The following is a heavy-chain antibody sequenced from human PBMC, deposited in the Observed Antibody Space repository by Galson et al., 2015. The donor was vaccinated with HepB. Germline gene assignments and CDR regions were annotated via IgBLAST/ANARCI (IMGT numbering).Heavy chain of an antibody. CDR2: ISYDGSNK. CDR3: AKDTYYYDSSGYSVYYYYGMDV. Sequence: SLRLSCAASGFTFSSYGMHWVRQAPGKGLEWVAVISYDGSNKYYADSVKGRFTISRDNSKNTLYLQMNSLRAEDTAVYYCAKDTYYYDSSGYSVYYYYGMDVWGQGTTVTISS. J-gene: IGHJ6*02. CDR1: GFTFSSYG. D-gene: IGHD3-22*01. V-gene: IGHV3-30*18.